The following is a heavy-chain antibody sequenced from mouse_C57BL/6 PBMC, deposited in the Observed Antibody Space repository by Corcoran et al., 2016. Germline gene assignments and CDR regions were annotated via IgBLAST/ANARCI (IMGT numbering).Heavy chain of an antibody. V-gene: IGHV9-3*01. CDR1: GYTFTTYG. Sequence: QIQLVQSGPELKKPGETVKISCKASGYTFTTYGMSWVKQAPGKGLKWMGWINTYSGVPTYADDFKGRFAFSLETSASTAYLQINNLKNEDTATYFCASRGIGYGYFDVWGTGTTVTVSS. J-gene: IGHJ1*03. CDR2: INTYSGVP. D-gene: IGHD2-14*01. CDR3: ASRGIGYGYFDV.